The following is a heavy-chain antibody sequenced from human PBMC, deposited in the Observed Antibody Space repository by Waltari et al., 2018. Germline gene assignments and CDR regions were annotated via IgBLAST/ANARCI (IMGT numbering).Heavy chain of an antibody. Sequence: EVQLLESGGGLVQPGGSLRLSCAASGFTFSSYAMSWVRQAPGKGLEWVSAISCSGGSTYYADSVKGRFTISRDNSKNTLYLQMNSLRAEDTAVYYCAKDQRYSSGWYGHYYYYYMDVWGKGTTDTVSS. V-gene: IGHV3-23*01. J-gene: IGHJ6*03. CDR2: ISCSGGST. CDR1: GFTFSSYA. D-gene: IGHD6-19*01. CDR3: AKDQRYSSGWYGHYYYYYMDV.